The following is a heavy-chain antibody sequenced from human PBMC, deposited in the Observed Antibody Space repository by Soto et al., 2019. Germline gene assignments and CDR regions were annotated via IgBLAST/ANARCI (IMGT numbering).Heavy chain of an antibody. V-gene: IGHV5-51*01. Sequence: GESLKISCKGSGYSFTSYWIGWVRQMPGKGLEWMGIIYPGDSDTRYSPSFQGQVTISADKSISTAYLQWSSLKASDTAMYYCARQRVAPYYYYGMDVWGQGTPVTVSS. CDR1: GYSFTSYW. J-gene: IGHJ6*02. CDR2: IYPGDSDT. CDR3: ARQRVAPYYYYGMDV. D-gene: IGHD5-12*01.